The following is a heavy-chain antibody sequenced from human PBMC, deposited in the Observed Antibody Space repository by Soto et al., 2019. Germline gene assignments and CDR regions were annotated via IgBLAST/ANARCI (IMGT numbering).Heavy chain of an antibody. Sequence: SETLSLTCTVSGGSISTYYWSWIRQPPGKGLEWIGYINYSGRTNYNPSLKSRVTMSLDTSRNQFSLKLRSVTAADTAVFYCARYAGSSWFDYWGQGTLVTVSS. J-gene: IGHJ4*02. CDR2: INYSGRT. CDR1: GGSISTYY. V-gene: IGHV4-59*01. CDR3: ARYAGSSWFDY. D-gene: IGHD6-13*01.